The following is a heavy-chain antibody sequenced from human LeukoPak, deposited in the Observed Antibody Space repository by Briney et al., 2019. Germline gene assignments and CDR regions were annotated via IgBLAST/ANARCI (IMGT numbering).Heavy chain of an antibody. CDR2: IYYSGST. V-gene: IGHV4-39*01. J-gene: IGHJ6*03. Sequence: PSETLSLTCTVSGGSISSSSYYWGWLRQPPGKGLEWLGSIYYSGSTYYNPSLKSRVTISVDTSKNQFSLKLSSVTAADTAVYYCGRLHYGGNYGYYYYYMDVWGKGTPVTISS. CDR1: GGSISSSSYY. D-gene: IGHD4-23*01. CDR3: GRLHYGGNYGYYYYYMDV.